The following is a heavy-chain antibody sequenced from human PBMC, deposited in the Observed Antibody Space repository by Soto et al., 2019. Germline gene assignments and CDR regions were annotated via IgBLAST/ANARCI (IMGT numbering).Heavy chain of an antibody. CDR1: GCTSEDYA. V-gene: IGHV3-9*01. CDR3: AKDMKILSNRNRLRRSPDAFDI. J-gene: IGHJ3*02. D-gene: IGHD3-16*02. CDR2: ILWNSGSI. Sequence: PCGPHRLPWAAVGCTSEDYARRRVIPAQGKGLEWVSRILWNSGSIGYADSVNGRFTSSRDNAKNSLYLQMSSLRAEDTALYYCAKDMKILSNRNRLRRSPDAFDICAQRTIGTVSS.